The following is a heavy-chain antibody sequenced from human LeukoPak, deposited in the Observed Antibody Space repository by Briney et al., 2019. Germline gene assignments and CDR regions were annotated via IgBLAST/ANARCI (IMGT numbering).Heavy chain of an antibody. J-gene: IGHJ4*02. D-gene: IGHD3-10*01. CDR3: ARGPFGGDFDY. CDR1: RNAFKGKD. V-gene: IGHV1-8*01. CDR2: MNPNSGNT. Sequence: GLCHGCRNAFKGKDVDCGRQATRKRLEWMGWMNPNSGNTGYAQKFQGRVTMTRNTSISTAYMELSSLRSEDTAVYYCARGPFGGDFDYWGQGTLVTVSS.